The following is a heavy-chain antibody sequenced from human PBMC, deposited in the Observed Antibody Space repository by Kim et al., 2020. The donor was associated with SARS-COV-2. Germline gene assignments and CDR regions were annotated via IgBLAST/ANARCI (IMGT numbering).Heavy chain of an antibody. CDR1: GYTFIRYA. J-gene: IGHJ4*02. D-gene: IGHD2-2*01. CDR3: ARDWGQDLGYCGTTSCPFDY. V-gene: IGHV7-4-1*02. Sequence: ASVKVYCKASGYTFIRYAMNWVRQAPGQGLEWMGWISTNTGNPTYAQGFTGRFVFSLDTSVSTAYLQISSLKAEDTAVYYCARDWGQDLGYCGTTSCPFDYWGQGTLVTVSS. CDR2: ISTNTGNP.